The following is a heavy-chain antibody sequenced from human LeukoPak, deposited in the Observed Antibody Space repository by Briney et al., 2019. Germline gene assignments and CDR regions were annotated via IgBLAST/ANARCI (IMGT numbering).Heavy chain of an antibody. J-gene: IGHJ6*03. CDR1: GYTSTSYG. D-gene: IGHD5-12*01. V-gene: IGHV1-18*01. CDR2: ISAYYGNT. Sequence: ASLKISCKASGYTSTSYGITSVRQAPRQGLEWMGWISAYYGNTKYAQKLQGRVTMTTNASTTTAYMELRSLRSDDTPVYYCARAVRGYSGYDETYYYYMDVWGKGTTVTVSS. CDR3: ARAVRGYSGYDETYYYYMDV.